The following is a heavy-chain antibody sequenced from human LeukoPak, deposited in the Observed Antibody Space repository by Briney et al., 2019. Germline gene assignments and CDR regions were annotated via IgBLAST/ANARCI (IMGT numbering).Heavy chain of an antibody. CDR2: IIPIFGTA. CDR3: ARGNTAMPYNWFDP. V-gene: IGHV1-69*05. CDR1: GGTFSSYA. Sequence: GASAKVSCKASGGTFSSYAISWVRQAPGQGLEWMGGIIPIFGTANYAQKFQGRVTITTDESTSTAYMELSSLRSEDTAVYYCARGNTAMPYNWFDPWGQGTLVTVSS. D-gene: IGHD5-18*01. J-gene: IGHJ5*02.